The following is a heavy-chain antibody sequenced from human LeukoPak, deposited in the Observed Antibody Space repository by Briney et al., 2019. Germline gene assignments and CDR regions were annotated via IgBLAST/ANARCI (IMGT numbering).Heavy chain of an antibody. CDR1: GGSISSYY. Sequence: SETLSLTCTVSGGSISSYYWSWIRQPAGKGLEWVGRIYTSGSTNYNPSLKRRVTISVDTSNNQFSLKLSSVTAADTAVYYCARAILKKSGTNWFDPWGQGTLVTVSS. D-gene: IGHD3-3*01. CDR3: ARAILKKSGTNWFDP. J-gene: IGHJ5*02. V-gene: IGHV4-4*07. CDR2: IYTSGST.